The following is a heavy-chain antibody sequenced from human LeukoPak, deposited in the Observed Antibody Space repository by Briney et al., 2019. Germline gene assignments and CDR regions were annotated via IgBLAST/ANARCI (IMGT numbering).Heavy chain of an antibody. V-gene: IGHV3-7*01. Sequence: PGGSLRLSCAASGFPCSSYWMSWVRQPPGKGLEWVANIKQDGSEKYYVDYVKGRFTISRDNAKKSLYLQMNSLRAEDTAVYYCARGASGIQLWFFDPWGQGSLVTVSS. J-gene: IGHJ5*02. CDR3: ARGASGIQLWFFDP. CDR1: GFPCSSYW. D-gene: IGHD5-18*01. CDR2: IKQDGSEK.